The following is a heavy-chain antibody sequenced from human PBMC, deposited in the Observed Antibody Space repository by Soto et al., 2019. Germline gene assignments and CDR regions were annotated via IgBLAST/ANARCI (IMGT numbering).Heavy chain of an antibody. CDR3: ARDSTPYYLGEFDY. CDR2: ISAYNGNT. D-gene: IGHD3-16*01. V-gene: IGHV1-18*01. Sequence: GASVKVSCKASGYTFTSYGISWARQAPGQGLEWMGWISAYNGNTNYAQKLQGRVTMTTDTSTSTAYMELRSLRSDDTAMYYCARDSTPYYLGEFDYWGQGTLVTVSS. J-gene: IGHJ4*02. CDR1: GYTFTSYG.